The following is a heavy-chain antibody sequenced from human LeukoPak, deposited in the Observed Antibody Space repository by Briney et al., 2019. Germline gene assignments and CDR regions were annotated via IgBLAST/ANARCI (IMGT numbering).Heavy chain of an antibody. Sequence: SETLSLTCAVYGGSFSGYYWSWIRQPPGKGLEGIGEINHSGSTNYNPSLKSRVTISVDTFKNQFSLKLSSVTAADTAVYYCARGSGGSGSYYNNWFDPWGQGTLVTVSS. CDR3: ARGSGGSGSYYNNWFDP. V-gene: IGHV4-34*01. J-gene: IGHJ5*02. CDR2: INHSGST. CDR1: GGSFSGYY. D-gene: IGHD3-10*01.